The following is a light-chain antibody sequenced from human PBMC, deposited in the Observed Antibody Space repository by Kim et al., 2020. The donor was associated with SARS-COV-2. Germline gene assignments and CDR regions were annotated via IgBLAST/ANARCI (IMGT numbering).Light chain of an antibody. V-gene: IGLV1-44*01. J-gene: IGLJ1*01. CDR2: NNN. CDR3: AAWDDSLTGYV. Sequence: QSVLTQPPSASGTPGQRVTISCSGSSSNIGSNSVNWYQKLPGTAPKLLIYNNNQRPSGVPDRFSDSKSGTSASLAVSGLQSEDEADYYCAAWDDSLTGYVFGTGTKVTVL. CDR1: SSNIGSNS.